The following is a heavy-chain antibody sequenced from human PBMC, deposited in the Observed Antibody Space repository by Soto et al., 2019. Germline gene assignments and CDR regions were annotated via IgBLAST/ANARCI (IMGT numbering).Heavy chain of an antibody. CDR3: ATQLLAGYDYDMDA. D-gene: IGHD1-1*01. CDR2: IKQDGSEM. J-gene: IGHJ6*02. V-gene: IGHV3-7*01. Sequence: GGSLRLSCVASGFTFHTHWMSWVRQVHGKGLEWVANIKQDGSEMYYANSVKGRLIISRDNARKSLYLQMTSLIAEDTAIYYCATQLLAGYDYDMDAWGQGTTGTVSS. CDR1: GFTFHTHW.